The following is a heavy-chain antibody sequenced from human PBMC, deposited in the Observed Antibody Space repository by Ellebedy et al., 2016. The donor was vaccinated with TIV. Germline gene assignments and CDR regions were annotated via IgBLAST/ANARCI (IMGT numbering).Heavy chain of an antibody. D-gene: IGHD3-10*01. CDR3: ARGIYGSGSVDY. Sequence: SEILSLTCNVSGASISSYYWNWIRQSPGKGLEWIGDMSHSGSTNYNPSLKSRVTISVDKSKNQFSLRLSSVTAADTAVYFCARGIYGSGSVDYWGQGTLVTVSS. CDR1: GASISSYY. J-gene: IGHJ4*02. CDR2: MSHSGST. V-gene: IGHV4-59*12.